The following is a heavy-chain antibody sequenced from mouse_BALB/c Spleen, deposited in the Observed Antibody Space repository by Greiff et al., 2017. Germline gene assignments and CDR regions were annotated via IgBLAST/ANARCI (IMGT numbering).Heavy chain of an antibody. V-gene: IGHV1S56*01. CDR3: ARGEGDY. J-gene: IGHJ4*01. CDR2: IYPGDGST. Sequence: VKLMESGPELVKPGASVKMSCKASGYTFTSYYIHWVKQRPGQGLEWIGWIYPGDGSTKYNEKFKGKTTLTADKSSSTAYMLLSSLTSEDSAIYFCARGEGDYWGQGTSVTVSS. CDR1: GYTFTSYY.